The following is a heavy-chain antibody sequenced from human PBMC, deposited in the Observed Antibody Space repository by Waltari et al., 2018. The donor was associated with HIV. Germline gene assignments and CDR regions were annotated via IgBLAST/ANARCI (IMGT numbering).Heavy chain of an antibody. J-gene: IGHJ4*02. CDR2: INHSGST. V-gene: IGHV4-34*02. D-gene: IGHD3-22*01. CDR3: ARGPDYYDRSGANPPLDS. CDR1: GGSFSGYY. Sequence: QVQLQQWGAGLLKPSETLSLTCAVYGGSFSGYYWSWIRQTPGKRLEWIGEINHSGSTKYNPSLKRRLTISVDKSKNQFSLKLNSVTAADTAVYYCARGPDYYDRSGANPPLDSWGRGTLVTVSS.